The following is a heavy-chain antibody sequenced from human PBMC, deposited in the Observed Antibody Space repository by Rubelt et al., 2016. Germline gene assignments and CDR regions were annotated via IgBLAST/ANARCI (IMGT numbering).Heavy chain of an antibody. CDR2: INAGNGNT. CDR3: ASSGFDYDILTGYYNYYGMDV. CDR1: GYTFTSYA. Sequence: QVQLVQSGAEVKKPGASVKVSCKASGYTFTSYAMHWVRQAPGHRLEWMGWINAGNGNTKYSQRFQGRVTITRDTSASTAYMELSSLRSEDTAVYYCASSGFDYDILTGYYNYYGMDVWGQGTTVTVSS. D-gene: IGHD3-9*01. V-gene: IGHV1-3*01. J-gene: IGHJ6*02.